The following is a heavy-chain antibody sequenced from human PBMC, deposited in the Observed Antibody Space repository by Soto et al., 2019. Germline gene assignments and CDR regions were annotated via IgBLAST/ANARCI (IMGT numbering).Heavy chain of an antibody. CDR2: INPNTGGT. CDR1: GYTFTGYW. V-gene: IGHV1-2*02. CDR3: ARTSTRGYSGYDLDH. D-gene: IGHD5-12*01. Sequence: ASVKVSCKASGYTFTGYWMHWLRQVPGQGLEWMGYINPNTGGTNYAQKFQGRVTWTRGASISTAYMEVSRLTSDDTAVYYCARTSTRGYSGYDLDHWGQGTLVTVSS. J-gene: IGHJ4*02.